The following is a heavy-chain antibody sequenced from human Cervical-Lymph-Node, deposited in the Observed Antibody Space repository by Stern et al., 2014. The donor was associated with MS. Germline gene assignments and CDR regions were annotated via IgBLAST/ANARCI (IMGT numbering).Heavy chain of an antibody. CDR2: IWYDGSNP. CDR1: GFSFSRYA. V-gene: IGHV3-33*01. CDR3: ASAYSSSHYYFDY. J-gene: IGHJ4*02. Sequence: VQLVESGGGVVQPGRSLRLSCAASGFSFSRYAMHWVRQAPGKGLEWVALIWYDGSNPYYADSVTGRFTISRDNFKNTLYLQMNILRAEDTAVYYCASAYSSSHYYFDYWGQGTLVTVSS. D-gene: IGHD6-13*01.